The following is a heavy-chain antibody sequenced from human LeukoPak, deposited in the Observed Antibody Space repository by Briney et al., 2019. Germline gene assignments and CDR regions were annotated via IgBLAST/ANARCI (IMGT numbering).Heavy chain of an antibody. CDR1: GGSLSGYY. D-gene: IGHD1-26*01. J-gene: IGHJ5*02. Sequence: SETLSLTCTVSGGSLSGYYWSWIRQPAGQGLEWIAYIHSNGYTNYNPSLKSRVTISVDTSKNQFSLKVTSVTAADTAMYYCTKREGPMSGSYDYFDPWGQGTLVTVS. CDR3: TKREGPMSGSYDYFDP. V-gene: IGHV4-4*09. CDR2: IHSNGYT.